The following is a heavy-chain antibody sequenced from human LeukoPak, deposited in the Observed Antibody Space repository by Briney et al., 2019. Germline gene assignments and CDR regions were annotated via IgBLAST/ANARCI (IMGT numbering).Heavy chain of an antibody. Sequence: PSETLSLTCAVSSYSISTGSYWGWIRQSPGKGLEWVGSIFHSGNSYYNPSLKSRLTMSVDTSKNQFSLKLTSVTAADTALYYCARVTYVDDMLYQYFDYWGQGILVTVSS. CDR3: ARVTYVDDMLYQYFDY. D-gene: IGHD4-17*01. CDR1: SYSISTGSY. CDR2: IFHSGNS. V-gene: IGHV4-38-2*01. J-gene: IGHJ4*02.